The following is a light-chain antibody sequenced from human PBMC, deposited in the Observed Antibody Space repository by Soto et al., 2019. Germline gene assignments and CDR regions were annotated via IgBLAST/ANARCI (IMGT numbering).Light chain of an antibody. CDR2: GAS. V-gene: IGKV3-15*01. CDR1: QSVNSN. Sequence: ELVMTHSPATLSLSPEEGAPLSSGASQSVNSNLAWYQQKPGQAPRLLIYGASTRATGIPVRFSGSGSGTEFTLTISSLLPEDYGICYCRQDNDWPPWTFAQGA. CDR3: RQDNDWPPWT. J-gene: IGKJ1*01.